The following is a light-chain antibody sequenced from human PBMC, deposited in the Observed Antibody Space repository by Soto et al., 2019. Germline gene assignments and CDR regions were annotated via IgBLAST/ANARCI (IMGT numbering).Light chain of an antibody. J-gene: IGKJ4*01. V-gene: IGKV1-39*01. CDR2: AAS. CDR3: QQSSSTPQT. CDR1: QSISSY. Sequence: DIQMTQSPSSLSASVGDRVTITCRASQSISSYLHWYQQKPGKAPKLLIYAASNLQSGVQSRFSASGSGTDFTLTLKSLQPEDFATYYCQQSSSTPQTVGGGTKVDI.